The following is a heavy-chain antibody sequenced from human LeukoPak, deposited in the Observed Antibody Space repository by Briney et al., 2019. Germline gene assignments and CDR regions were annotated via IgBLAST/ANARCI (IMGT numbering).Heavy chain of an antibody. CDR1: GGSFSGYY. J-gene: IGHJ4*02. V-gene: IGHV4-34*01. Sequence: SETLSLTCAVYGGSFSGYYWSWIRQPPGKGLEWIGEINHSGSANYNPSLKSRVTISVDTSKNQFSLKLSSVTAADTAVYYCARGVRVGYCSSTSCYHFDYWGQGTLVTVSS. D-gene: IGHD2-2*01. CDR2: INHSGSA. CDR3: ARGVRVGYCSSTSCYHFDY.